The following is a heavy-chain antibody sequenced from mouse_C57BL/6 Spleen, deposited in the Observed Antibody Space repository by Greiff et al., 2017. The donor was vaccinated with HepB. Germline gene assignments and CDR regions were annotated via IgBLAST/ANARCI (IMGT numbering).Heavy chain of an antibody. CDR1: GYAFTNYL. CDR2: INPGSGGT. D-gene: IGHD2-4*01. V-gene: IGHV1-54*01. J-gene: IGHJ3*01. CDR3: ARSSDYRFAY. Sequence: VQGVESGAELVRPGTSVKVSCKASGYAFTNYLIEWVKQRPGQGLEWIGVINPGSGGTNYNEKFKGKATLTADKSSSTAYMQLSSLTSEDSAVYFCARSSDYRFAYWGQRTLVTVSA.